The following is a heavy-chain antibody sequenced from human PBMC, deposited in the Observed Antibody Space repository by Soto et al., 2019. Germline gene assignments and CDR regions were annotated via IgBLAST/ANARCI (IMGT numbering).Heavy chain of an antibody. CDR1: GGSISSGGYY. V-gene: IGHV4-31*03. J-gene: IGHJ4*02. D-gene: IGHD5-18*01. Sequence: QVQLQESGPGLVKPSQTLSLTCTVSGGSISSGGYYWNWIRQHPGKGLEWIGSISYSGRTYYNPSLRTRVTVTVDTPIITVSQKLCSLTAADTAVHHSAREAKRYGSDYWGQGTLVTVSS. CDR3: AREAKRYGSDY. CDR2: ISYSGRT.